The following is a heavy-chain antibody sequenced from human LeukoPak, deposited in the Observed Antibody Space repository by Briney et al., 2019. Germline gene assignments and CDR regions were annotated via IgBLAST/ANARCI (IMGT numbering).Heavy chain of an antibody. CDR3: AKSGYNRFDY. V-gene: IGHV3-53*01. J-gene: IGHJ4*02. CDR2: IYSDNT. CDR1: GFTVSSNS. Sequence: GGSLRLSCTVSGFTVSSNSMSWVRQAPGKGLEWVSFIYSDNTHYSDSVKGRFTISRDNSKNTLYLQMNSLRAGDTAVYYCAKSGYNRFDYWGQGTLVTVSS. D-gene: IGHD5-24*01.